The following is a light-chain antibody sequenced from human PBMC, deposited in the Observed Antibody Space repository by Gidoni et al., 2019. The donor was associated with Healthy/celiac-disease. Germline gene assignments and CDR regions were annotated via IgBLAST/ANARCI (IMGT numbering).Light chain of an antibody. Sequence: QSVLPQPSSASGTPGQGVTISCSGSSSNIGSNYVYWYQQLPGTAPKLLIYRNNRRPSGVPYRFSGSKSGASASLAISGLRSEDEADYYCAAWDDSLSGFVFGGGTKLTVL. CDR3: AAWDDSLSGFV. J-gene: IGLJ2*01. V-gene: IGLV1-47*01. CDR2: RNN. CDR1: SSNIGSNY.